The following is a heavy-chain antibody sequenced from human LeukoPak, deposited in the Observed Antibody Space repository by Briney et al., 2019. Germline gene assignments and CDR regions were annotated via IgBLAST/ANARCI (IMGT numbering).Heavy chain of an antibody. D-gene: IGHD2-15*01. Sequence: GGSLRLSCAASGFTFSNHWMHWVRQAPGKGLVWVSDISNDGSSSSYADSVKGRFTISRDNAKNTLYLQMSSLRVEDTAMYYCVRDSGGPDYWGQGTLSPSPQ. CDR3: VRDSGGPDY. V-gene: IGHV3-74*01. CDR1: GFTFSNHW. J-gene: IGHJ4*02. CDR2: ISNDGSSS.